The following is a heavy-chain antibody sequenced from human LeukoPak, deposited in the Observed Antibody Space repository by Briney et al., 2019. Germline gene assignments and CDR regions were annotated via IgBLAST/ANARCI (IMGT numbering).Heavy chain of an antibody. CDR3: ARDRNDFWSGYLASYGGDAFDI. CDR1: GFTVSSNC. J-gene: IGHJ3*02. CDR2: IYYSGST. D-gene: IGHD3-3*01. V-gene: IGHV4-39*07. Sequence: GSLRLSCAASGFTVSSNCMSWVRQPPGKGLEWIGSIYYSGSTYYNPSLKSRVTISVDTSKNQFSLKLSSVTAADTAVYYCARDRNDFWSGYLASYGGDAFDIWGQGTMVTVSS.